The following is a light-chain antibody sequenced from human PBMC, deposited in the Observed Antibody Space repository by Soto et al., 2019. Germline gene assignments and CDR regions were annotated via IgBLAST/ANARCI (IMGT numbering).Light chain of an antibody. J-gene: IGKJ1*01. CDR1: QSVTSNY. CDR3: QQYGSSPGT. Sequence: EIVWTQSPGTLSLSPGETATLSCRASQSVTSNYLAWYQQKPGQAPRLLIFGTSIRDTGIPDRFSGSGSGTDFTLTISRLEPEDFAVYYCQQYGSSPGTFGQGTKVDIK. V-gene: IGKV3-20*01. CDR2: GTS.